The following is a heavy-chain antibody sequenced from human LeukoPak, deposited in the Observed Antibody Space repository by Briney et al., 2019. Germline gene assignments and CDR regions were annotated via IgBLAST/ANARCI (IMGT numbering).Heavy chain of an antibody. CDR2: IYPGDSDT. J-gene: IGHJ3*02. V-gene: IGHV5-51*01. D-gene: IGHD3-10*01. CDR3: ARLGVRGVIITDAFDI. Sequence: GESPKISCRGSGYSFTSYWIGWVRQMPGKGLEWMGIIYPGDSDTRYSPSFQGQVTISADKSISTAYLQWSSLKASDTAMYYCARLGVRGVIITDAFDIGGQGTMVTVSS. CDR1: GYSFTSYW.